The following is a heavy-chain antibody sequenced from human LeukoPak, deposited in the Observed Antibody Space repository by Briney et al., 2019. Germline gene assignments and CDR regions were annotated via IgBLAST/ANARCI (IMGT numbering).Heavy chain of an antibody. Sequence: GGSLRLSCAASGFTFSSYSMNWVRQAPGKGLEWLSFISSSGSTIYHADSVKGRFTISRDNAKNSLYLQMNSLRAEDTAVYYCARNLVPAAISGVGYWGQGTLVTVSS. CDR3: ARNLVPAAISGVGY. J-gene: IGHJ4*02. D-gene: IGHD2-2*01. CDR1: GFTFSSYS. V-gene: IGHV3-48*04. CDR2: ISSSGSTI.